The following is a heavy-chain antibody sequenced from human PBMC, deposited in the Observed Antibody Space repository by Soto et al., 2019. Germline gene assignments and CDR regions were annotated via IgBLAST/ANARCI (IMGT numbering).Heavy chain of an antibody. CDR2: MSYDGSNK. D-gene: IGHD3-16*01. Sequence: QVQLVESGGGVVQPGRSLRLSCAASGFTFSSYAMHWVRQAPGKGLEWVAVMSYDGSNKFFADSVKGRFTISRDNSKNTLYLQMNSLRAEDTAVYYCAREGGEDGSNNPYPFDIWGQGTMVTVSS. CDR3: AREGGEDGSNNPYPFDI. J-gene: IGHJ3*02. V-gene: IGHV3-30-3*01. CDR1: GFTFSSYA.